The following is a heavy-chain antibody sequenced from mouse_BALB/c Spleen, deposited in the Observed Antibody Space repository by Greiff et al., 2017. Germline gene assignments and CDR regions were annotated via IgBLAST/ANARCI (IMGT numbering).Heavy chain of an antibody. CDR1: GFTFSSYA. J-gene: IGHJ1*01. CDR3: ARGNFYWYFDV. D-gene: IGHD1-3*01. Sequence: EVQVVESGGGLVKPGGSLKLSCVASGFTFSSYAMSWVRQTPEKRLEWVTSISSGGSTYYPDSVKGRFTISRDNARNILYLQMSSLRSEDTAMYYCARGNFYWYFDVWGAETTVTVTS. V-gene: IGHV5-6-5*01. CDR2: ISSGGST.